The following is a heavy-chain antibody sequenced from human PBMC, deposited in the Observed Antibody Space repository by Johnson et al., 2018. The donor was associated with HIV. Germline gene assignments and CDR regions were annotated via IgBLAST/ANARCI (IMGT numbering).Heavy chain of an antibody. J-gene: IGHJ3*02. CDR3: ASEVRGVLDI. D-gene: IGHD3-10*01. CDR1: GFTVSSNY. Sequence: VHLVESGGGLVHPGGSLRLSCAASGFTVSSNYMNWVRQAPGKGLEWVSVIYSGGTTYYADSVKGRFTISRDNAKNTLYLQMNSLRVEDTAVYYCASEVRGVLDIWGQGTMVTVSS. CDR2: IYSGGTT. V-gene: IGHV3-66*01.